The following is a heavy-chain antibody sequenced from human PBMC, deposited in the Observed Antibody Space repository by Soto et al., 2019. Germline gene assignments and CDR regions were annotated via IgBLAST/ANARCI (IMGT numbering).Heavy chain of an antibody. Sequence: APVKVSCEASGYTFTRYAMHWVREASGPGLEWMGWMNPNSGNTGYAQKFQGRVTMTRNTSISTAYMELSSLRSEDTAVYYCAREGIAAAGTLFYFDYWGQGTLVTVSS. D-gene: IGHD6-13*01. CDR1: GYTFTRYA. J-gene: IGHJ4*02. CDR2: MNPNSGNT. CDR3: AREGIAAAGTLFYFDY. V-gene: IGHV1-8*01.